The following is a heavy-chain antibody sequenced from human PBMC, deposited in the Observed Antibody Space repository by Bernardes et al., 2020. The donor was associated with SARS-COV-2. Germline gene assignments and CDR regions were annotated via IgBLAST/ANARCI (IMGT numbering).Heavy chain of an antibody. J-gene: IGHJ5*02. CDR1: GGSISSRSYY. CDR2: IYYSGST. CDR3: ARHHPGFLEWTNWFDP. V-gene: IGHV4-39*01. Sequence: SETLSLTCTASGGSISSRSYYWGWIRQPPGKGLEWIGTIYYSGSTYYNPSLKSRVTISVDTSKNQFSLKLSSVTAADTAVYYCARHHPGFLEWTNWFDPWGHGTLVTVSS. D-gene: IGHD3-3*01.